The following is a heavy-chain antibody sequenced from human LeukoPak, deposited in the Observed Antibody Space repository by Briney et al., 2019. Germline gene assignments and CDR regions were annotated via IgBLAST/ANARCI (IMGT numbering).Heavy chain of an antibody. Sequence: GESLKISCKGSGYSFTSYWIGWVRQMPGKGLEWMGIIYPGDSDTRYSPSFQGQVTISADKSISTAFLQWSSLKASDTAMYYCASPHYYGSGSYYYAFDIWGQGTMVTVSS. CDR2: IYPGDSDT. D-gene: IGHD3-10*01. CDR3: ASPHYYGSGSYYYAFDI. J-gene: IGHJ3*02. CDR1: GYSFTSYW. V-gene: IGHV5-51*01.